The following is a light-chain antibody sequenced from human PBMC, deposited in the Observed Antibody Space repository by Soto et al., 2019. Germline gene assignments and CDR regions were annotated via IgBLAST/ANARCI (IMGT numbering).Light chain of an antibody. CDR2: DTS. CDR3: QQYKDWPMYT. J-gene: IGKJ2*01. CDR1: QSVNNN. V-gene: IGKV3-15*01. Sequence: IVMTQSPAILSVSPGERATLSCRASQSVNNNLAWYLQKPGQAPRLLIYDTSFSATGIPARFSGSGSGTEFTLTISSLQSEDFADYYCQQYKDWPMYTFGQGTKLEIK.